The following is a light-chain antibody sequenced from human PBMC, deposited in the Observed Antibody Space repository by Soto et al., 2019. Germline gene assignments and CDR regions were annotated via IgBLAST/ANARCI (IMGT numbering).Light chain of an antibody. Sequence: QSVLTQPASVSGSPGQSSTISCTGTSSDVGGYNYVSWYQQHPGKAPKLMIYDVSNRLSGVSNRFSGSKSGNTASLTISGLQAEDEADYYCSSYTSSSIPYVFGTGTKVTVL. CDR3: SSYTSSSIPYV. V-gene: IGLV2-14*01. CDR1: SSDVGGYNY. CDR2: DVS. J-gene: IGLJ1*01.